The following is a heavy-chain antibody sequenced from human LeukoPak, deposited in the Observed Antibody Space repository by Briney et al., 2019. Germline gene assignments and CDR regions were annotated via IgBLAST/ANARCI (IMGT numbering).Heavy chain of an antibody. Sequence: PGGSLRLSCAASGFTFSNYEMNWVRQAPGKGLEWVSYISSSGNTIYYRDSVEGRLTISRDNARNSLYLQMNSLRAEDTAVYYCARDFYGSGPDAFDIWGQGTMVTVSS. CDR2: ISSSGNTI. CDR3: ARDFYGSGPDAFDI. CDR1: GFTFSNYE. J-gene: IGHJ3*02. V-gene: IGHV3-48*03. D-gene: IGHD3-10*01.